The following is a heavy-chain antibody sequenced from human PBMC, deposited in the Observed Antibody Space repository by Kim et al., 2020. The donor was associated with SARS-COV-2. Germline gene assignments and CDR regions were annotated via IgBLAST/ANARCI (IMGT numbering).Heavy chain of an antibody. CDR3: ARHVGRLFIEAAPYYFDY. D-gene: IGHD6-13*01. J-gene: IGHJ4*02. V-gene: IGHV4-39*01. CDR2: IYYSGST. Sequence: SETLSLTCTVSGGSISSSSYYWGWIRQPPGKGLEWIGSIYYSGSTYYNPSLKSRVTKSVDTSKNQFSLKLSSVTAADTAVYYCARHVGRLFIEAAPYYFDYWGQGTLITVSS. CDR1: GGSISSSSYY.